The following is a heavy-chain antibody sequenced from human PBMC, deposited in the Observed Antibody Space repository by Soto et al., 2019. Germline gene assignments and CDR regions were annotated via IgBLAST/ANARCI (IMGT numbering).Heavy chain of an antibody. V-gene: IGHV4-4*02. D-gene: IGHD3-3*01. CDR1: GGSISNNNW. Sequence: QVQLQESGPGLVKPSGTLSLTCIVSGGSISNNNWWSWVRQTPEKGLEWIGQIYHSGNTNYNPSLTSRGAMSVDKSKNQVSSKMNPATAADTAVYYWARFLPGFVGENEAFDFWCHGTLVTVSS. CDR3: ARFLPGFVGENEAFDF. J-gene: IGHJ4*01. CDR2: IYHSGNT.